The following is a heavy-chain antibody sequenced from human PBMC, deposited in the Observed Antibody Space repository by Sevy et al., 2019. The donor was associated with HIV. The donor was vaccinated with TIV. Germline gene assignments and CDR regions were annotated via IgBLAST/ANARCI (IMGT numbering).Heavy chain of an antibody. CDR3: AGAKPIAAAGNRFDP. CDR2: IYTSGST. J-gene: IGHJ5*02. V-gene: IGHV4-4*07. D-gene: IGHD6-13*01. CDR1: GGSISSYY. Sequence: SETLSLTCTVSGGSISSYYWSWIRQPAGKGLEWIGRIYTSGSTNYNPSLKSRVTMSVDTSKNQFSLKLSSVTAADTAVYYCAGAKPIAAAGNRFDPWGQGTLVTVSS.